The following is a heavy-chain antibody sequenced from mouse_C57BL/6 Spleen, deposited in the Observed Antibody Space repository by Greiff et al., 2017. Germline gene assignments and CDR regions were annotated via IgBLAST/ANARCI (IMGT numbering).Heavy chain of an antibody. CDR2: IDPEDGDT. J-gene: IGHJ4*01. CDR1: GFNIKDYS. V-gene: IGHV14-1*01. Sequence: VKLMESGAELVRPGASVKLSCTASGFNIKDYSMHWVKQTPEQGLEWIGRIDPEDGDTEYAPKFQGTATMTADTSSNTSVLQRSGLTSEDTAGYYCTTSATDEAMDYWGQGTSGTVSS. CDR3: TTSATDEAMDY. D-gene: IGHD1-1*01.